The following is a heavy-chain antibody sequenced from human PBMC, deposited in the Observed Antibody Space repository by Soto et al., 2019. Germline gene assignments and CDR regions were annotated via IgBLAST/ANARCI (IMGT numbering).Heavy chain of an antibody. Sequence: QVLLVESGGGVAQPGRSLRLSCAASKSIFTGYGMHWVRQTPGKGLEWVAVIRFDGTDEHYAVFVKGRFTISRDNSKNMLCRQMNRLRVEDTALYYCARDGIGGTALRGCLDYWGQGTLVTVSS. CDR1: KSIFTGYG. J-gene: IGHJ4*02. D-gene: IGHD1-1*01. V-gene: IGHV3-33*01. CDR2: IRFDGTDE. CDR3: ARDGIGGTALRGCLDY.